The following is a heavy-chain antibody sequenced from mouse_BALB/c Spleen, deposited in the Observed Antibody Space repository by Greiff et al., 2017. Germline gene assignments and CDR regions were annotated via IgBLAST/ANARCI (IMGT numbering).Heavy chain of an antibody. J-gene: IGHJ4*01. CDR3: TSLGHAMDY. CDR1: GYTFTSYY. CDR2: INPSNGGT. Sequence: QVQLQQSGAELVKPGASVKLSCKASGYTFTSYYMYWVKQRPGQGLEWIGEINPSNGGTNFNEKFKSKATLTVDKSSSTAYMQLSSLTSEDSAVYYCTSLGHAMDYWGQGTSVTVSS. D-gene: IGHD4-1*01. V-gene: IGHV1S16*01.